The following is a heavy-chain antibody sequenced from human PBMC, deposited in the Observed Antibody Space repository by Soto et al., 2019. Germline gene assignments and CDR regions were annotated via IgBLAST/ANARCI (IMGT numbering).Heavy chain of an antibody. V-gene: IGHV3-23*01. CDR2: ISGSGGST. CDR3: AKDPAIFGVDYYFDY. D-gene: IGHD3-3*01. Sequence: PGGSLRLSCAASGFTFSSYAMSWVRQAPGKGLEWVSAISGSGGSTYYTDSVKGRFTISRDNSKNTLYLQMNSLRAEDTAVYYCAKDPAIFGVDYYFDYWGQGTLVTVSS. J-gene: IGHJ4*02. CDR1: GFTFSSYA.